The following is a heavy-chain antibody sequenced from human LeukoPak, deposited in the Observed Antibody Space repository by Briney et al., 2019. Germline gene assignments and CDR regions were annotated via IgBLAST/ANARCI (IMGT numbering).Heavy chain of an antibody. CDR3: ARGPKYSGSYLDY. CDR2: IIPILGIA. J-gene: IGHJ4*02. Sequence: ASVKVSCKASGYTFTSYAISWVRQAPGQGLEWMGRIIPILGIANYAQKFQGRVTITADKSTSTAYMELSSLRSEDTAVYYCARGPKYSGSYLDYWGQGTLVTVSS. V-gene: IGHV1-69*04. CDR1: GYTFTSYA. D-gene: IGHD1-26*01.